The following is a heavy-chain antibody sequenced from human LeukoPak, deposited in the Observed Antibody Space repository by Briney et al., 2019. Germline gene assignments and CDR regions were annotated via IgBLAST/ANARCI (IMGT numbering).Heavy chain of an antibody. CDR1: GFTFSSYA. V-gene: IGHV3-23*01. J-gene: IGHJ4*02. Sequence: SGGSLRLSCAASGFTFSSYAMSWVRQAPGKGLEWVSAISGSGGSTYYADSVKGRFTISRDNSKNTLYLQMNSLRAEDTAVYYCAKAKYRPLRVLLYYFDYWGQGTLVTVSS. D-gene: IGHD2-2*01. CDR2: ISGSGGST. CDR3: AKAKYRPLRVLLYYFDY.